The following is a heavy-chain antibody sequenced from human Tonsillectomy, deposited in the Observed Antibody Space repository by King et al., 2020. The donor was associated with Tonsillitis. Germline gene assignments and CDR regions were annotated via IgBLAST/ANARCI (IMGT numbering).Heavy chain of an antibody. CDR1: GFTFSSYG. CDR3: AKTAAAGGDFDY. CDR2: ISYDGSNK. V-gene: IGHV3-30*18. Sequence: QLVQSGGGVVQPGRSLRLSCAASGFTFSSYGMHWVRQAPGKGLEWVAVISYDGSNKYYADSVKGRFTISRDNSKYTLYLQMNSLRAEDTAVYYCAKTAAAGGDFDYWGQGTLVTVSS. D-gene: IGHD6-13*01. J-gene: IGHJ4*02.